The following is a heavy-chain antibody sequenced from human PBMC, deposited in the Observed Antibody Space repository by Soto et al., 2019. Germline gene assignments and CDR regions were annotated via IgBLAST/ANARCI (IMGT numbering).Heavy chain of an antibody. CDR2: ISYDGSNK. CDR1: GFTFSSYA. Sequence: QVQLVESGGGVVQPGRSLRLSCAASGFTFSSYAMHWVRQAPGKGLEWVAVISYDGSNKYYADSVKGRFTISGDNSKNTPYLQMNSLRAEDTAVYYCARERVVDTAMVVSGGMDVWGQGTTVTVSS. J-gene: IGHJ6*02. CDR3: ARERVVDTAMVVSGGMDV. D-gene: IGHD5-18*01. V-gene: IGHV3-30-3*01.